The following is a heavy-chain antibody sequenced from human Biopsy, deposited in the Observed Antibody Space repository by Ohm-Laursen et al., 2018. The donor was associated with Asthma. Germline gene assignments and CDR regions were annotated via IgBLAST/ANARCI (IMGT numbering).Heavy chain of an antibody. CDR3: ARKAGSCISRTCYSLDF. J-gene: IGHJ4*02. CDR1: GGTFNTYV. CDR2: ITSVFGTT. Sequence: GASVTVSCKSLGGTFNTYVIGWVRQAPGQGLEWMGGITSVFGTTTYPQKFQDRVTITADDSTSTVYMELSSLRSEDTAVYYCARKAGSCISRTCYSLDFWGQGTLVTVSS. D-gene: IGHD2-2*01. V-gene: IGHV1-69*13.